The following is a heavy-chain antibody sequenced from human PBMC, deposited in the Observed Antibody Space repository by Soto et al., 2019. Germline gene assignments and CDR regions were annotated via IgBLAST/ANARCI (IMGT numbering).Heavy chain of an antibody. Sequence: GSSVKVSCKASGYTFTSYGISWVRQAPGQGLEWMGWISAYNGNTNYAQKLQGRVTMTTDTSTSTAYMELRSLRSDDTAVYYCAREWFRPVRGSGPIFDAFDIWGQGTMVTVSS. CDR3: AREWFRPVRGSGPIFDAFDI. CDR1: GYTFTSYG. V-gene: IGHV1-18*01. J-gene: IGHJ3*02. D-gene: IGHD3-10*01. CDR2: ISAYNGNT.